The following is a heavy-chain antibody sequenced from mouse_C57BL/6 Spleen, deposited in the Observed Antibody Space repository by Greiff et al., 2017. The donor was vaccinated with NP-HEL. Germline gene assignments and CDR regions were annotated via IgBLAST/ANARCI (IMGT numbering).Heavy chain of an antibody. V-gene: IGHV1-18*01. Sequence: EVQLQQSGPELVKPGASVKIPCKASGYTFTDYNMDWVKQSHGKSLEWIGDINPNNGGTIYNQKFKGKATLTVDKSSSTAYMELRSLTSEDTAGYYCARDNYDWRYVDVWGTGTTVTVSS. J-gene: IGHJ1*03. CDR2: INPNNGGT. CDR1: GYTFTDYN. D-gene: IGHD2-4*01. CDR3: ARDNYDWRYVDV.